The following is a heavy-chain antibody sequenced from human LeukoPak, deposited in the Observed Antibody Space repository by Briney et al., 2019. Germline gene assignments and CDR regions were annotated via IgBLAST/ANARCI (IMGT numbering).Heavy chain of an antibody. D-gene: IGHD4-17*01. CDR2: ISNNGGYT. CDR3: AREGDYGDYEGYFDY. Sequence: GGSLRLSCAASGFTFSSSAMSWVRQAPGKGLEWVSAISNNGGYTYYADSVQGRFTISRDNSKSTLCLQMNSLRAEDTAVYYCAREGDYGDYEGYFDYWGQGTLVTVSS. J-gene: IGHJ4*02. V-gene: IGHV3-23*01. CDR1: GFTFSSSA.